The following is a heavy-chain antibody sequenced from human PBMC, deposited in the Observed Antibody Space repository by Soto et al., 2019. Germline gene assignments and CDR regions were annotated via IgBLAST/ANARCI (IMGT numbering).Heavy chain of an antibody. CDR3: ARVSRGYRFDY. CDR2: IKQDGSEK. CDR1: GFTFSSYW. D-gene: IGHD5-18*01. V-gene: IGHV3-7*03. Sequence: GRSLRLSCAASGFTFSSYWLSWVRQAPGKGLEWVANIKQDGSEKYYVDSVKGRFTISRDNAKNSLYLQMNSLRAEDTAVYYCARVSRGYRFDYWGQGTLVTVSS. J-gene: IGHJ4*02.